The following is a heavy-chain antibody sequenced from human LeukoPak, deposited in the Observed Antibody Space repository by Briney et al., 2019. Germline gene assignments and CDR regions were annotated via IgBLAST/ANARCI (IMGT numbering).Heavy chain of an antibody. Sequence: GGSLRLSCAASGFTVSSNYMSWVRQAPGKGLEWVSVIYSGGSTYHADSVKGRFTISRDNSKNTLYLQMNSLRAEDTAVYYCARLYCSGGSCYSRYYYYYMDVWGKGTTVTVSS. J-gene: IGHJ6*03. CDR2: IYSGGST. CDR3: ARLYCSGGSCYSRYYYYYMDV. D-gene: IGHD2-15*01. V-gene: IGHV3-53*01. CDR1: GFTVSSNY.